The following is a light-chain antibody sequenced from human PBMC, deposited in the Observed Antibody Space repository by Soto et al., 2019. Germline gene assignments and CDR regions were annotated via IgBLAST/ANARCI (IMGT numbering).Light chain of an antibody. CDR2: DAS. Sequence: EIVLTQSPATLSLSPGERATLSCRASQSVSSYLAWYQQKPGQAPRLLIYDASNRATGIPARFSGSGSGTDFSVRIIGLEPDDVAVYYCQQRSSWPITVGQGTRLEIK. J-gene: IGKJ5*01. CDR3: QQRSSWPIT. V-gene: IGKV3-11*01. CDR1: QSVSSY.